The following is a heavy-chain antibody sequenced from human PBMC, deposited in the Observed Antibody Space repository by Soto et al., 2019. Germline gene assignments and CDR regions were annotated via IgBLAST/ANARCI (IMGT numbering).Heavy chain of an antibody. J-gene: IGHJ6*02. CDR3: ARGVENIIVVLDVFGYYGMDV. D-gene: IGHD2-2*01. CDR1: GYSFTSYA. Sequence: ASVKVSCKASGYSFTSYAIYWVRQAPGQRLEWMGWINAGNGNTKYSQKLQGRVTFTGDTSASTAHMELSSLRSEDTAVYFCARGVENIIVVLDVFGYYGMDVWGQGTTVTVSS. V-gene: IGHV1-3*01. CDR2: INAGNGNT.